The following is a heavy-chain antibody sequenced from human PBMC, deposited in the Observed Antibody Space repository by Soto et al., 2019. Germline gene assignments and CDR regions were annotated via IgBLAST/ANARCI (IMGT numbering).Heavy chain of an antibody. CDR2: ISSSSSTI. V-gene: IGHV3-48*01. CDR1: GFTFSSYS. Sequence: EVQLVESGGGLVQPGGSLRLSCAASGFTFSSYSMNWVRQAPGKGLEWVSYISSSSSTIYYADSVKGRFTISRDNAKNSLYMQTNSMRAADTAVYYCARDLDGFDYWGQGTLVTVSS. D-gene: IGHD1-1*01. J-gene: IGHJ4*02. CDR3: ARDLDGFDY.